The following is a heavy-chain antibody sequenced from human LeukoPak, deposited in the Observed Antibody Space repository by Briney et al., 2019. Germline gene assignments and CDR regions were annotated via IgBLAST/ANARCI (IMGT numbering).Heavy chain of an antibody. J-gene: IGHJ6*03. CDR1: GYTFTSYY. CDR2: MNPNSGNT. D-gene: IGHD3-9*01. CDR3: ARAGHYDILTGYYRVGYYYYMDV. Sequence: ASVKVSCKASGYTFTSYYMHWVRQATGQGLEWMGWMNPNSGNTGYAQKFQGRVTITRNTSISTAYMELSSLRSEDTAVYYCARAGHYDILTGYYRVGYYYYMDVWGKGTTVTVSS. V-gene: IGHV1-8*03.